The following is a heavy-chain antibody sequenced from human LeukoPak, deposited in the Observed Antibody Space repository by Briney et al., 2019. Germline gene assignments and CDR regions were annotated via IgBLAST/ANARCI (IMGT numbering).Heavy chain of an antibody. J-gene: IGHJ4*02. D-gene: IGHD3-10*01. V-gene: IGHV4-30-4*08. CDR2: IYYSEST. Sequence: PSQSMSLTCTVSGGSVSSSDYYWSWIREPPWKGLEWIGFIYYSESTYYNPSLKSRVTISVDTSKNQFSLKMSSVTAADTAVYYCARELFTYYGSGSTNFDYWGQGTLVTVSS. CDR1: GGSVSSSDYY. CDR3: ARELFTYYGSGSTNFDY.